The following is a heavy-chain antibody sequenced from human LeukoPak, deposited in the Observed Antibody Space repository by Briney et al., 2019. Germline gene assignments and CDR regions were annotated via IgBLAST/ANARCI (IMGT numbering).Heavy chain of an antibody. Sequence: GGSLRLSCAGAGFTFSSYAMSWVRQAPGKGLEWVSSISGSGGSTYYADSVKGRFTISRDNSKNALYLQMNSLRAEDTAVYYCAKDYGMDVWGQGTTVTVSS. CDR1: GFTFSSYA. CDR3: AKDYGMDV. CDR2: ISGSGGST. V-gene: IGHV3-23*01. J-gene: IGHJ6*02.